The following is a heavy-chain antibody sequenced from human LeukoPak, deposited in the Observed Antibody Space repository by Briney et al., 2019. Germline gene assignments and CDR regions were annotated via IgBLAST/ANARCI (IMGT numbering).Heavy chain of an antibody. J-gene: IGHJ3*02. Sequence: QPGESLRLSCAASGFTFNNYAMSWVRQAPGKGLEWVSVISTSGGGTYYADSVKGRFSISRDNSKNTVYLQMSSLRAEDTAVYYCVYEDDAFDIWGQGTMVTVSS. CDR3: VYEDDAFDI. CDR2: ISTSGGGT. V-gene: IGHV3-23*01. CDR1: GFTFNNYA. D-gene: IGHD3-3*01.